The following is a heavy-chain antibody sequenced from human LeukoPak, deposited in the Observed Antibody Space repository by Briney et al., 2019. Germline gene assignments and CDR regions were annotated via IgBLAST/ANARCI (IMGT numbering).Heavy chain of an antibody. CDR2: ISGSGGST. Sequence: GGSLRLSCAASGFTFSSYGMNWVRQTPGKGLEWVSAISGSGGSTYYADSVKGRFTVSRDNSKNTLYLQMNSLRAEDTAVYYCAKDHREGGSFSTPYDYWGQGTLVTVSS. V-gene: IGHV3-23*01. J-gene: IGHJ4*02. CDR3: AKDHREGGSFSTPYDY. D-gene: IGHD1-26*01. CDR1: GFTFSSYG.